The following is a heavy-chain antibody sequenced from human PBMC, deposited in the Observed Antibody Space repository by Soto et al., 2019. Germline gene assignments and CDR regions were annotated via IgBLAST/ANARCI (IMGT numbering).Heavy chain of an antibody. D-gene: IGHD3-3*01. Sequence: GASLKVSCKASGYTFTVYYMHWVRQAPGQGLEWMGWINPNSGGTNYAQKFQGWVTMTRDTSISTAYMELSRLRSDDTAVYYCARGGATYYDVWSGDAGFDYWGQGTLVTVSS. CDR1: GYTFTVYY. V-gene: IGHV1-2*04. CDR3: ARGGATYYDVWSGDAGFDY. J-gene: IGHJ4*02. CDR2: INPNSGGT.